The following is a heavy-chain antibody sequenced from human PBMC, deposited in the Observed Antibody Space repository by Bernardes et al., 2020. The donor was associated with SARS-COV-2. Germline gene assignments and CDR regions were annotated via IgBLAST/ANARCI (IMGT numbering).Heavy chain of an antibody. J-gene: IGHJ5*02. CDR3: EHRPSTVYSSTWWYSWFAP. D-gene: IGHD6-13*01. CDR1: GFSLSPSGVA. V-gene: IGHV2-5*02. Sequence: SGPTLVKPTQTLTLTCTFSGFSLSPSGVAVGWIRQPPGKALEWLAFIYWDDDKRYNPSLKSRLTITKDTSKNQVVLTMTNMDPVDTGTYYCEHRPSTVYSSTWWYSWFAPWGQGTLVTVSS. CDR2: IYWDDDK.